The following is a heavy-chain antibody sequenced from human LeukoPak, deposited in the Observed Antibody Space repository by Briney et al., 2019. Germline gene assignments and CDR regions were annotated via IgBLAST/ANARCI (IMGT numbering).Heavy chain of an antibody. D-gene: IGHD3-22*01. V-gene: IGHV4-59*11. Sequence: SETLSLTCTVSGGSISSHYWSWIWQPPGKGLEWIGYIYYSGSTNYNPSLKSRVTISVDTSKNQFSLKLSSVTAADTAVYYCARVDSSRPSYYFDYWGQGTLVTVSS. CDR2: IYYSGST. J-gene: IGHJ4*02. CDR1: GGSISSHY. CDR3: ARVDSSRPSYYFDY.